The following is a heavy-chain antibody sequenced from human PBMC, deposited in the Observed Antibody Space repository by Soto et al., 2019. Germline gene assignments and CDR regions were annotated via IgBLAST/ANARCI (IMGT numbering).Heavy chain of an antibody. D-gene: IGHD6-13*01. CDR3: AHRRIAAAINAFDI. CDR2: IYWDDDK. V-gene: IGHV2-5*02. CDR1: GFSLSTSGVG. Sequence: QITLKESGPTLVKPTQTLTLTCTFSGFSLSTSGVGVGWIRQPPGKALEWLALIYWDDDKRYSPSLKSRLTIXKXTXXNQGVLTMTNLDPVDTATYYCAHRRIAAAINAFDIWGQGTVVTVSS. J-gene: IGHJ3*02.